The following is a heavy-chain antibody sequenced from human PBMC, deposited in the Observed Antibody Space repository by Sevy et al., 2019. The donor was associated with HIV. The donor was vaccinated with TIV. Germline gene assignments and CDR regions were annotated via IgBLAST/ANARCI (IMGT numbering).Heavy chain of an antibody. J-gene: IGHJ1*01. CDR2: ISYDGSNK. CDR1: GFTFSTYA. CDR3: AREGTFYYDRTQSGFQY. D-gene: IGHD3-22*01. Sequence: GGSLRLSCAASGFTFSTYAMLWVRQAPGKGLEWVAVISYDGSNKYYADSVKGRFTISRDNSKNTLYLQMNSLRAEDTAVYYCAREGTFYYDRTQSGFQYWGQGTLVTVSS. V-gene: IGHV3-30-3*01.